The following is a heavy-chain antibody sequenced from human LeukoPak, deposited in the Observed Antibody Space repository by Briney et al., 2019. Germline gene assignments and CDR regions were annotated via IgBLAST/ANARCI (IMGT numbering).Heavy chain of an antibody. V-gene: IGHV3-64*01. CDR3: VRDSGGDAYNDYFDA. CDR1: VFTFYTYA. Sequence: TGGSLRLSCAASVFTFYTYAMHWGPQAPGEGLGFVSAIHYSGDRTYYANSVKGRFIISRDNSRKTLLLQMGSLRAEDTAVYYCVRDSGGDAYNDYFDAWGQGTLVTVSS. D-gene: IGHD5-24*01. J-gene: IGHJ4*02. CDR2: IHYSGDRT.